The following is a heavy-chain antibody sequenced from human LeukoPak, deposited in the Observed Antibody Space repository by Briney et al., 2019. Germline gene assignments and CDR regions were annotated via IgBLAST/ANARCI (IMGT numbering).Heavy chain of an antibody. D-gene: IGHD6-19*01. V-gene: IGHV4-39*07. CDR3: ARGLPSSGWYFRYYHYMDV. Sequence: SETLSLTCSVSGGSIGSSSYYWGWIRQPPGKGLEWLGEINHSGSTNYNPSLKSRVTISVDTSKNQFSLKLSSVTAADTAVYYCARGLPSSGWYFRYYHYMDVWGKGTTATVSS. CDR1: GGSIGSSSYY. CDR2: INHSGST. J-gene: IGHJ6*03.